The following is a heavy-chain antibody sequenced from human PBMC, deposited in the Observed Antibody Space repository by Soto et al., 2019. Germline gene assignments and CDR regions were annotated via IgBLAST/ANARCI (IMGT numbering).Heavy chain of an antibody. Sequence: VQLVESGGGLVKPGGSLRLSCAASGFTFHDSTMNWVRQAPGKGLEWVSSITSRSTYIYYADSVKGRFTISRDNANNSLYLQMNSLGVDDTAVYYWARGGADGGDFWGQGVLVTVSS. D-gene: IGHD3-16*01. CDR1: GFTFHDST. CDR2: ITSRSTYI. V-gene: IGHV3-21*02. J-gene: IGHJ4*02. CDR3: ARGGADGGDF.